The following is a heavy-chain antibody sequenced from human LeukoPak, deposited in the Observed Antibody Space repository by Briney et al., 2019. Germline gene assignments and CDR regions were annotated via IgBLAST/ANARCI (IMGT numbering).Heavy chain of an antibody. V-gene: IGHV4-39*07. CDR3: ARAPAWALDY. Sequence: PSETLSLTCTVSGGSISSGDYYWSWIRQPPGKGLEWIGEINHSGSITNYSPSLKSRVTISLDTSRNQFSLKLSSVTAADTAVYYCARAPAWALDYWGQGTLVTVSS. CDR1: GGSISSGDYY. D-gene: IGHD7-27*01. J-gene: IGHJ4*02. CDR2: INHSGSIT.